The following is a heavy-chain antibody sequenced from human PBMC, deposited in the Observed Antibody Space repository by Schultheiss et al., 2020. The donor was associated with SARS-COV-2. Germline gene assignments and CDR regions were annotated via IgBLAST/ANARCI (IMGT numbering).Heavy chain of an antibody. D-gene: IGHD1-26*01. V-gene: IGHV3-33*08. Sequence: GGSLRLSCAASGFTFSDHYMNWIRQAPGKGLEWVAVIWYDGSNKYYADSVKGRFTISRDNSKNTLYLQMNSLRAEDTAVYYCARAGGGGSYYDPFDYWGQGTLVTVSS. CDR1: GFTFSDHY. J-gene: IGHJ4*02. CDR2: IWYDGSNK. CDR3: ARAGGGGSYYDPFDY.